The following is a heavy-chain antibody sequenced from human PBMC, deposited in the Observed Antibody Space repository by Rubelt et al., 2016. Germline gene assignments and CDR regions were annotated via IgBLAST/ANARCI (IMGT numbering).Heavy chain of an antibody. J-gene: IGHJ4*02. CDR1: GGSISSSSYY. CDR2: TYYTGST. CDR3: ARTGPSTSSIY. V-gene: IGHV4-39*07. Sequence: QLQLQESGPGLVKPSETLSLTCTVSGGSISSSSYYWGWIRQPPGKGLEWIGSTYYTGSTYYNPSLKSRVTISADTSKNQFSLKLSSVTAADTAVYYCARTGPSTSSIYWGQGTLVTVSS. D-gene: IGHD6-6*01.